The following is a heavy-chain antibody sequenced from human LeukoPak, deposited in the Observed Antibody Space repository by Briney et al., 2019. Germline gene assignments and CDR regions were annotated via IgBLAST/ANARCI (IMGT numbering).Heavy chain of an antibody. CDR2: VSTGSNYI. Sequence: PGGSLRLSCTASGFTFSSYSLNWVRQAPGKGLEWVPSVSTGSNYIYYADSVKGRFTISRDNDKNSLYLQMNSLRVEDTAVYYCARDYYGANVYWGQGTLVTVSS. D-gene: IGHD4-17*01. V-gene: IGHV3-21*01. CDR3: ARDYYGANVY. CDR1: GFTFSSYS. J-gene: IGHJ4*02.